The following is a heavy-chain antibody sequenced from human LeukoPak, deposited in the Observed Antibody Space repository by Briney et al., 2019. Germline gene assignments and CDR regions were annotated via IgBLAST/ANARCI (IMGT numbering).Heavy chain of an antibody. Sequence: GGSLRLSCAASGITFSIYAMSWVRQAPGKGLEWVSGISGSGGTTYYADSVKGRFTISRDNSKNTVYLQMNSLRAEDTALYYCAKDRGEGYNNYRGARILAYWGQGTLVTVSS. CDR1: GITFSIYA. J-gene: IGHJ4*02. D-gene: IGHD4-11*01. V-gene: IGHV3-23*01. CDR2: ISGSGGTT. CDR3: AKDRGEGYNNYRGARILAY.